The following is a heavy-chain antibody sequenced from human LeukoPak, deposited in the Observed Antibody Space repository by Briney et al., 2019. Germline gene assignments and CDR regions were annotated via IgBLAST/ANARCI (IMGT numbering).Heavy chain of an antibody. D-gene: IGHD2/OR15-2a*01. CDR3: ARSPISVIGDPKMTFDY. J-gene: IGHJ4*02. CDR2: IYYSGST. Sequence: SETLSLTCTVSGGSISSGGYYWNWIRQHPGKGLAWIGCIYYSGSTYYNPSLKSRVTISVATSKNQFSLKLSSVTAADTAVYYCARSPISVIGDPKMTFDYWGQGTLVTVSS. CDR1: GGSISSGGYY. V-gene: IGHV4-31*03.